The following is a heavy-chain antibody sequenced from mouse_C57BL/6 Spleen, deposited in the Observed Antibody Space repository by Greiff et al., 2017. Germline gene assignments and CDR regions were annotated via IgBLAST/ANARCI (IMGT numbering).Heavy chain of an antibody. CDR3: ARPYGSSPAWFAY. V-gene: IGHV1-80*01. CDR1: GYAFGSYW. J-gene: IGHJ3*01. Sequence: VQLQESGAELVKPGASVKISCKASGYAFGSYWMNWVKQRPGKGLEWIGQIYPGDGDTNYNGKFKGKATLTADKSSSTAYMQLSSLTSEDSAVYFCARPYGSSPAWFAYWGQGTLVTVSA. D-gene: IGHD1-1*01. CDR2: IYPGDGDT.